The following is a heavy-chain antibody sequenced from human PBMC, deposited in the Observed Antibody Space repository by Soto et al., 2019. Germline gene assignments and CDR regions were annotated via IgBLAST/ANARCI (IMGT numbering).Heavy chain of an antibody. D-gene: IGHD6-19*01. CDR2: ISGSGGST. V-gene: IGHV3-23*01. CDR1: GFTFSSYG. Sequence: GGSLRLSCAASGFTFSSYGMSWVRQAPRKGLEWVSAISGSGGSTFYADSVKGRFTISRDNSKNTLYLQMSILRAEDTAVYFCAKGNSAWYYFDYWGQGTLVTVSS. J-gene: IGHJ4*02. CDR3: AKGNSAWYYFDY.